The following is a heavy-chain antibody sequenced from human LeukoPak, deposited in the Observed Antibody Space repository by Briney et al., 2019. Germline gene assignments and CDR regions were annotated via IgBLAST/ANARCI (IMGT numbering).Heavy chain of an antibody. V-gene: IGHV1-69*13. CDR1: GGAFSSYA. CDR2: IIPIFGTA. Sequence: SVKVSCKASGGAFSSYAISWLRQAPGQGLEWMGGIIPIFGTANYAQKFQGRVTITADESTSTAYMELSSLRSEDTAVYYCAVGPYSSPSNWFDPWGQGSLVTVSS. D-gene: IGHD6-19*01. J-gene: IGHJ5*02. CDR3: AVGPYSSPSNWFDP.